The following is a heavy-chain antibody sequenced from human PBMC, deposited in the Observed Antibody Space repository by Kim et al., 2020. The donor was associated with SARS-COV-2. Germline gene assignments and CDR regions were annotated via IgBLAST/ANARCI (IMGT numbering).Heavy chain of an antibody. CDR1: GCSISSSSYY. J-gene: IGHJ5*02. D-gene: IGHD2-2*01. V-gene: IGHV4-39*01. CDR2: IYYSGST. Sequence: SETLSLTCTVSGCSISSSSYYWGWIRQPPGKGLEWIGSIYYSGSTYYNPSLKSRVTISVDTSKNQFSLKLSSVTAADTAVYYCARAGTGQLLFSLFPNWFDPWGQGTLVTVS. CDR3: ARAGTGQLLFSLFPNWFDP.